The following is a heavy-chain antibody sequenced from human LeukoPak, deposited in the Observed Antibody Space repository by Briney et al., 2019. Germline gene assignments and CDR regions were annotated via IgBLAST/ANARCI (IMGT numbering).Heavy chain of an antibody. V-gene: IGHV3-74*01. CDR3: ARSDGLDY. CDR1: GFTFSSSW. Sequence: SGGSLRLSCAASGFTFSSSWMHWVRQGPGKGLVWVARINDDGSTTTYAESVKGRFTISRDNAKNSLYLQMNSLRAEDTAVYYCARSDGLDYWGQGTLVTVSS. CDR2: INDDGSTT. D-gene: IGHD5-24*01. J-gene: IGHJ4*02.